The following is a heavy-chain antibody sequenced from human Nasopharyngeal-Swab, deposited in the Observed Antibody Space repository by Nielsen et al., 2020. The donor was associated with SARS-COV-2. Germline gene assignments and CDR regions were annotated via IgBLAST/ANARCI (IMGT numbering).Heavy chain of an antibody. Sequence: GESLKISCAASGFTFSSYAMNWVRQAPGKGLEWVAVISYDGGNKYYADSVKGRFTISRDNSKNTVDLQMDSLRAEDTAVYYCAKDRDSSGSYFDYWGQGTLVTVSS. D-gene: IGHD3-22*01. CDR2: ISYDGGNK. CDR1: GFTFSSYA. V-gene: IGHV3-30*04. J-gene: IGHJ4*02. CDR3: AKDRDSSGSYFDY.